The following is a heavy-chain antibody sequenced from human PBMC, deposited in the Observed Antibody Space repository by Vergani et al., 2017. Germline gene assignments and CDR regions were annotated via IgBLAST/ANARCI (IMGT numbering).Heavy chain of an antibody. CDR3: AKDPSSPTVTSDYYYYYGMDV. J-gene: IGHJ6*02. D-gene: IGHD4-11*01. CDR2: ISYDGSNK. Sequence: QVQLVESGGGVVQPGRSLRLSCAASGFTFSSYGMHWVRQAPGKGLEWVAVISYDGSNKYYADSVKGRFTISRDNSKNTLYLQMNSLRAEDTAVYDCAKDPSSPTVTSDYYYYYGMDVWGQGTTVTVSS. CDR1: GFTFSSYG. V-gene: IGHV3-30*18.